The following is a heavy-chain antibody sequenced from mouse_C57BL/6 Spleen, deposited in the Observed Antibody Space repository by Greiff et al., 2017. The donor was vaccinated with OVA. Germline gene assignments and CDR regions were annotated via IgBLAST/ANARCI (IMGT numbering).Heavy chain of an antibody. CDR3: AREGYSNPPSRDGFAY. CDR1: GYTFTSYW. Sequence: QVQLQQPGAELVRPGTSVKLSCKASGYTFTSYWMHWVKQRPGQGLEWIGVIDPSDSYPNYNQKFKGKATLTVDTSSSTAYMQLSSLTSEDSAVYYCAREGYSNPPSRDGFAYWGQGTLVTVSA. D-gene: IGHD2-5*01. CDR2: IDPSDSYP. J-gene: IGHJ3*01. V-gene: IGHV1-59*01.